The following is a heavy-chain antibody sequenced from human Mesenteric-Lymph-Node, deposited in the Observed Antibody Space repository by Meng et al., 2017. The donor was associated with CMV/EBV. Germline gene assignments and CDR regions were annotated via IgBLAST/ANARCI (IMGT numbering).Heavy chain of an antibody. Sequence: AASGFTVSSYAIHWVRQAPGKGMECGAVVAYDGSGEYYADSVKGRFTISRDNSKNTLYLQMNSLRAEDTAVYYCVRAPFNFGFYFDFWGQGTLVTVSS. D-gene: IGHD3-3*01. CDR3: VRAPFNFGFYFDF. CDR1: GFTVSSYA. CDR2: VAYDGSGE. V-gene: IGHV3-30*04. J-gene: IGHJ4*02.